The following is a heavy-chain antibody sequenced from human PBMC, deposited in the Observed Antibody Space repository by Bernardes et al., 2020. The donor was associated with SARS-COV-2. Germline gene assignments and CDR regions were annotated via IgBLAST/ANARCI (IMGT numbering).Heavy chain of an antibody. V-gene: IGHV3-23*01. J-gene: IGHJ4*02. CDR1: GFTFSSGA. CDR2: ISCSGGST. Sequence: WGTLRLSCASSGFTFSSGAMSWVRKAPGKGLDWVSAISCSGGSTYYADSVKGRFTISRDNSKNTLYLQMNSLRAEDTAVYYCAKDYDSSGYGAYYFDYWGQGTLVTVSS. D-gene: IGHD3-22*01. CDR3: AKDYDSSGYGAYYFDY.